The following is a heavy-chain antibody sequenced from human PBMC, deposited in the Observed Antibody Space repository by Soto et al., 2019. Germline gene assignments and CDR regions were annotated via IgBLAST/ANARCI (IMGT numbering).Heavy chain of an antibody. CDR1: GYTFIDYY. CDR2: INPNNGDT. CDR3: ARGDNILTGYYALVY. D-gene: IGHD3-9*01. V-gene: IGHV1-2*02. J-gene: IGHJ4*02. Sequence: QVQLVQSGAEVNKPGASVKVSCKASGYTFIDYYIHWVRQAPGQGLEWMGRINPNNGDTVYKQKFQGRVSITRDTSITTAFMEVTRLTSDDTAVYFCARGDNILTGYYALVYWGQGTLVTVSS.